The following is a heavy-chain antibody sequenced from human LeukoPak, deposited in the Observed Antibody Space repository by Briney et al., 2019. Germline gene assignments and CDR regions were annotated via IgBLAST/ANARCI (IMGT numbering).Heavy chain of an antibody. J-gene: IGHJ4*02. V-gene: IGHV3-33*01. CDR3: ARHRGPSLHSSGYFDY. Sequence: TGGSLRLSCAASGFTFSSYGFHWVRQAPGKGLEWVAVIWSDGSYKYYADSVKGRFTISRDDSKNTLYLQMNSLRTEDTAVYYCARHRGPSLHSSGYFDYWGQGTLVTVSS. CDR2: IWSDGSYK. D-gene: IGHD3-22*01. CDR1: GFTFSSYG.